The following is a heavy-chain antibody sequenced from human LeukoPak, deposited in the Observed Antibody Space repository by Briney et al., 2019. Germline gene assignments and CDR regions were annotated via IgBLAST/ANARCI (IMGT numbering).Heavy chain of an antibody. Sequence: SETLSLTCTVSGCSISISSYYWGGIRQPPGKVLERIGSIYYSGSTYDNASRKSQLTITVDTSQNQLSLKLSSVTASDTDVYYCARQLFWSGYSFDYWGQGTLVTVSS. V-gene: IGHV4-39*01. J-gene: IGHJ4*02. D-gene: IGHD3-3*01. CDR1: GCSISISSYY. CDR3: ARQLFWSGYSFDY. CDR2: IYYSGST.